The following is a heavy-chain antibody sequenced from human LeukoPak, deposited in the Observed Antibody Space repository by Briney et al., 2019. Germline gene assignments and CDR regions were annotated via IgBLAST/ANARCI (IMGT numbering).Heavy chain of an antibody. CDR2: ISGSGDRT. V-gene: IGHV3-23*01. D-gene: IGHD5-18*01. Sequence: GESLRLSCAASGFTFSSYAMSWVRQAPGKGLEWVSAISGSGDRTYYADSVKGRFTISRDNSKSTLYLQVNSLRAEDTAVYYCAKLSSPKYSYGTDLDYWGQGTLVTVPS. CDR3: AKLSSPKYSYGTDLDY. J-gene: IGHJ4*02. CDR1: GFTFSSYA.